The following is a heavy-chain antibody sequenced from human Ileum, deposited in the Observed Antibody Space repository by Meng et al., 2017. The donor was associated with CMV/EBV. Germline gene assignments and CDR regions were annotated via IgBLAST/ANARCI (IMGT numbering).Heavy chain of an antibody. CDR1: VDSISSGHYY. J-gene: IGHJ4*02. Sequence: ESGPTRVKPSQTLSLTCTCLVDSISSGHYYWSWIRQTPGKGLEWIGHIHDSGSTYYNPSLQSRVTISVDTSKNQFSLKLSSVTAADTAVYYCARVWGIAVRPLDYWGQGTLVTVSS. D-gene: IGHD6-6*01. CDR2: IHDSGST. CDR3: ARVWGIAVRPLDY. V-gene: IGHV4-30-4*01.